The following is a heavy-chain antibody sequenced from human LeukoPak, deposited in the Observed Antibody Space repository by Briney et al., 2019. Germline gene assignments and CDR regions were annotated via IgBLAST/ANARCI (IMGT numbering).Heavy chain of an antibody. V-gene: IGHV3-30*02. J-gene: IGHJ4*02. CDR3: AKDQRDIQLWLEPDY. CDR2: IRYDGSNK. CDR1: GFTFSSYG. Sequence: GGSLRLSCAASGFTFSSYGMHWVRQAPGKGLEWVAFIRYDGSNKYYADSVKGRFTISRDNSKNTLYLQMDSLRAEDTAVYYCAKDQRDIQLWLEPDYWGQGTLVTVSS. D-gene: IGHD5-18*01.